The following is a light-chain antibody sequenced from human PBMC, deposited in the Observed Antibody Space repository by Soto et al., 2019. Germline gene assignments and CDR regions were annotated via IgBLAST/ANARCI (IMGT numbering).Light chain of an antibody. CDR1: SSDVGGYNY. CDR3: TSYSSSDIFYV. Sequence: QSALTQPASVSGSPGQSITFSCTGTSSDVGGYNYVSWYQHHPGKAPKLLIYQVTNRPSRVSNRFSGSKSGNTASLTISGLQADDEADYYCTSYSSSDIFYVFGTGTKLTVL. J-gene: IGLJ1*01. CDR2: QVT. V-gene: IGLV2-14*01.